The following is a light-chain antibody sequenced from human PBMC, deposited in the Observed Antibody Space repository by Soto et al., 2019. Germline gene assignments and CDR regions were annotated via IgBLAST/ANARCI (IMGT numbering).Light chain of an antibody. CDR1: QSISYY. Sequence: DVQMTQSPSSLSASVGDRVTLTCRASQSISYYLNWYQQKPGKAPNLLIYSSNTLQSGVPSRFSGSGSGTDFTLTITSLQLEDFATYYCQQSDTTPFTFGPGTKVDI. CDR2: SSN. CDR3: QQSDTTPFT. V-gene: IGKV1-39*01. J-gene: IGKJ3*01.